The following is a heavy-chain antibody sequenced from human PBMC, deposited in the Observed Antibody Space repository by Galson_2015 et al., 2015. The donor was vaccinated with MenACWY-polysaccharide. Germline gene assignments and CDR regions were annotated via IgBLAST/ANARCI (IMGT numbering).Heavy chain of an antibody. V-gene: IGHV1-8*01. J-gene: IGHJ4*02. D-gene: IGHD2-21*01. CDR2: MNPNSGNT. CDR1: GYRFTSYD. Sequence: VTVSCQASGYRFTSYDINWVRQATGQGLEWMGWMNPNSGNTGYAQKFQGRVTMTSNSAIVTAYMELSGLRSEDTAVYYCARVIARKYTFTDSWGQGTLVTVSS. CDR3: ARVIARKYTFTDS.